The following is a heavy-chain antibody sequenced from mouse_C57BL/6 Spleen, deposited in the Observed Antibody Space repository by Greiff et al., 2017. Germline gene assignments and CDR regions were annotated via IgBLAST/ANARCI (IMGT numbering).Heavy chain of an antibody. J-gene: IGHJ3*01. CDR3: ARAPDGYLWFAY. V-gene: IGHV5-4*01. CDR2: ISDGGSYT. D-gene: IGHD2-3*01. CDR1: GFTFSSYA. Sequence: DVQLVESGGGLVKPGGSLKLSCAASGFTFSSYAMSWVRQTPEKRLEWVATISDGGSYTYYPDNVKGRFTISRDNAKNNLYLQMSHLKSEDTAMYYCARAPDGYLWFAYWGQGTLVTVSA.